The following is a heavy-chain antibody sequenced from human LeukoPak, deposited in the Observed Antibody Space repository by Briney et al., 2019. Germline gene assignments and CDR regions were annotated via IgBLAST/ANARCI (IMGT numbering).Heavy chain of an antibody. CDR2: ISGSSSPI. D-gene: IGHD1-26*01. V-gene: IGHV3-48*02. Sequence: PGGSLRLSCAASGFTVSSNYMSWVRQAPGKGLEWVSYISGSSSPIYHADSVKGRFSISRDNAKNSLYLQMNSLRDEDTAVYYCVRMVGATSDSWGQGTLVTVSS. CDR3: VRMVGATSDS. CDR1: GFTVSSNY. J-gene: IGHJ4*02.